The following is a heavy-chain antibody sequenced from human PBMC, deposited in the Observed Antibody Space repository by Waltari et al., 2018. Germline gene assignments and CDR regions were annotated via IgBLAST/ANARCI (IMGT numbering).Heavy chain of an antibody. D-gene: IGHD5-12*01. V-gene: IGHV3-7*01. J-gene: IGHJ4*02. CDR2: IKEDGSEE. Sequence: EVKLVDSGGGLVQPGGSLRLSWAASGFRFRTNWMSWVRQAPGKGLEWVANIKEDGSEEYYVDSVKGRFTISRDNAKTSLYLQMNSLRVEDTAVYYCARDGDGYPDWGQGSLVIVSS. CDR1: GFRFRTNW. CDR3: ARDGDGYPD.